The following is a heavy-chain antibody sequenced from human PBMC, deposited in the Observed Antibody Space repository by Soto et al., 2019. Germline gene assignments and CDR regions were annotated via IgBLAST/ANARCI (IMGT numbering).Heavy chain of an antibody. CDR3: ARLGLRYFDWLSTNPGYYYYMDV. Sequence: SETLSLTCAVYCGSFSGYYWSWIRQPPGKGLEWIGEINHSGSTNYNPSLKSRVTISVDTSKNQFSLKLSSVTAADTAVYYCARLGLRYFDWLSTNPGYYYYMDVWGKGTTVTVSS. J-gene: IGHJ6*03. D-gene: IGHD3-9*01. V-gene: IGHV4-34*01. CDR2: INHSGST. CDR1: CGSFSGYY.